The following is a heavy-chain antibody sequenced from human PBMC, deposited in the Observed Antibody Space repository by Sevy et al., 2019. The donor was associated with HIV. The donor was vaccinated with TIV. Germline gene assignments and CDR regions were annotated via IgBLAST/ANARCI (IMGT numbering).Heavy chain of an antibody. V-gene: IGHV3-74*01. CDR1: GFFSSPYW. CDR3: AKAGYYYDSSGYNWFDP. J-gene: IGHJ5*02. Sequence: GGSLRLSCTASGFFSSPYWMHWVGQAPGKGLVWVSRINPDGSITSYADAVKGRFTISRDNAKNTLYLQMNSLRAEDTAVYYCAKAGYYYDSSGYNWFDPWGQGTLVTVSS. D-gene: IGHD3-22*01. CDR2: INPDGSIT.